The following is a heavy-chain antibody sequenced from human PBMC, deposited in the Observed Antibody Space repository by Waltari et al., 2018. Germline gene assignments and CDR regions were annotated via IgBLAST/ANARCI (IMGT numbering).Heavy chain of an antibody. CDR2: IIPILGTA. CDR3: AGYCSGGSCYKDRDDY. V-gene: IGHV1-69*01. D-gene: IGHD2-15*01. CDR1: GGTFSSYA. Sequence: QVQLVQSGAEVKKPGSSVKVSCKASGGTFSSYAISWVRQAPGQGLEWMGGIIPILGTANYAQKFQGRVTITADESTSTAYMELSSLRSEDTAVYYCAGYCSGGSCYKDRDDYWGQGTLVTVSS. J-gene: IGHJ4*02.